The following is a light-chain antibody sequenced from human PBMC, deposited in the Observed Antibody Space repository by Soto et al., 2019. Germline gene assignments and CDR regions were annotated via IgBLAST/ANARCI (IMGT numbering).Light chain of an antibody. Sequence: QSAVTQPASSSVSPGQSVTISFTGTSSDVGAYDYVSWYQQHPGKAPKLMIYEINKRPSGVPDRFSGSKSGNTASLTVSGLQAEDEADYYCSSFAGSNNFPYVFGTGTKVTVL. CDR2: EIN. J-gene: IGLJ1*01. CDR3: SSFAGSNNFPYV. V-gene: IGLV2-8*01. CDR1: SSDVGAYDY.